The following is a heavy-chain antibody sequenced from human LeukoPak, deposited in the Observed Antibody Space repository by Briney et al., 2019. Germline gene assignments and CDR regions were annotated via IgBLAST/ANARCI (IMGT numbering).Heavy chain of an antibody. D-gene: IGHD3-22*01. CDR1: GFTFSSYS. Sequence: GGSLRLSCAASGFTFSSYSMNRVRQARGKGLEWVSSISSSSSYIYYADSVKGRFTISRDNAKNSLYLQMNSLRAEDTAVYYCARDEAIVVVIPFDIWGQGTMVTVSS. CDR3: ARDEAIVVVIPFDI. V-gene: IGHV3-21*01. J-gene: IGHJ3*02. CDR2: ISSSSSYI.